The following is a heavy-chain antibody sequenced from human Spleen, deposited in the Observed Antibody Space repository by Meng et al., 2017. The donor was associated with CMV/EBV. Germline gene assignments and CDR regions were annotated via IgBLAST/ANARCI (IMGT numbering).Heavy chain of an antibody. Sequence: TYTGYDMHWVRQAPGQGLEWMGWINPNSGGTNYAQKFQGRVTMTRDTSISTVYMELSRLRSDDTAVYYCAREEKSTIFGVVGWFDPWGQGTLVTVSS. CDR3: AREEKSTIFGVVGWFDP. CDR2: INPNSGGT. V-gene: IGHV1-2*02. D-gene: IGHD3-3*01. J-gene: IGHJ5*02. CDR1: TYTGYD.